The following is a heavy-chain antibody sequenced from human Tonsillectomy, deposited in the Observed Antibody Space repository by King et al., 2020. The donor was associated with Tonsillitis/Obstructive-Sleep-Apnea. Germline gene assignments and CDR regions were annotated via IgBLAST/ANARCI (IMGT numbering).Heavy chain of an antibody. V-gene: IGHV3-11*05. CDR1: GFTFSDYY. CDR3: ARDESRWPVGGYYYYMGV. Sequence: VQLVESGGGLVKPGGSLRLSCAASGFTFSDYYMSWIRQAPGKGLEWVSYISSSSSYTNYADSVKGRFTISRDNAKNSLYLQMNSLRAEDTAVYYCARDESRWPVGGYYYYMGVWGKGTTVTVSS. CDR2: ISSSSSYT. J-gene: IGHJ6*03. D-gene: IGHD6-19*01.